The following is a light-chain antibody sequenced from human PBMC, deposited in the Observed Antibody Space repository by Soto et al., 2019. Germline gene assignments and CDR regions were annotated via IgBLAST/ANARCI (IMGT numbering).Light chain of an antibody. CDR1: SSNIGINS. Sequence: QSVLTQPPSASGTPEERVTISCSGGSSNIGINSVTWYQHLPGTAPKLLIYNSYQRPSGVPDRFSGSKSGTSASLAISGLQSQDEADYYCAAWDASLNGPVFGGGTKLTVL. CDR2: NSY. J-gene: IGLJ3*02. V-gene: IGLV1-44*01. CDR3: AAWDASLNGPV.